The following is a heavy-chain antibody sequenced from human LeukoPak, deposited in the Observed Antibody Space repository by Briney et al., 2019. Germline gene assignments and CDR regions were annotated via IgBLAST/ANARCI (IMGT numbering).Heavy chain of an antibody. Sequence: GGSLRLSCAASGFTFSDYYMSWIRQAPGKGLEWVLYISSSSRYTNYADSVKGRFTISRDNAKNSLYLQMNSLRAEDTAVYYCARGGGSSWPHRNYYYGMGVWGQGTTVTVSS. CDR3: ARGGGSSWPHRNYYYGMGV. CDR2: ISSSSRYT. CDR1: GFTFSDYY. V-gene: IGHV3-11*05. J-gene: IGHJ6*02. D-gene: IGHD6-13*01.